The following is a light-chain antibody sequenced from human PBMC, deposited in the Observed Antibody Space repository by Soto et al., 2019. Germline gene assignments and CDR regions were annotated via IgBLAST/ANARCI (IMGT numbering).Light chain of an antibody. CDR3: QQYNSYST. V-gene: IGKV1-5*03. CDR2: KAS. J-gene: IGKJ1*01. CDR1: QRISTW. Sequence: QMTQSPSTLSASVGDTVTITCRASQRISTWLAWYQQKPGKAPKLLIYKASTLESGVPSRFSGSGSGTDFTLTISSLQPDDFATYYCQQYNSYSTFGQGTKVEIK.